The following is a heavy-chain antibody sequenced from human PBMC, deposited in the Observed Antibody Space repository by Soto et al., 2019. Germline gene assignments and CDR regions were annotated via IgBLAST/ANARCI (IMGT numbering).Heavy chain of an antibody. D-gene: IGHD6-19*01. CDR2: IYYTGSA. CDR3: ARDSETTPSGFFFDS. Sequence: QVQLQESGPGLVKPSETLSLTCTVSGGSFGNYYWSWIRQSPGNRLEWIGYIYYTGSANYNPSLRGRVTMSVDTSKNQFSLKLSSVTAADTAVYYCARDSETTPSGFFFDSWGQGTLVIVSS. J-gene: IGHJ4*02. V-gene: IGHV4-59*01. CDR1: GGSFGNYY.